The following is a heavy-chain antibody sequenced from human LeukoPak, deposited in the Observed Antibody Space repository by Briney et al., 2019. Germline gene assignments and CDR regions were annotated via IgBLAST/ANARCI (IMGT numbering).Heavy chain of an antibody. D-gene: IGHD2-2*01. V-gene: IGHV4-61*08. J-gene: IGHJ5*02. Sequence: PSQTLSLTCSVSGGSISSGDHYWSWIRQPPGKGLEWIGYIYYSGSTNYNPSLKSRVTISVDTSKNQFSLKLSSVTAADTAVYYCARGEAICSSTSCYLKRSFDPWGQGTLVTVSS. CDR2: IYYSGST. CDR3: ARGEAICSSTSCYLKRSFDP. CDR1: GGSISSGDHY.